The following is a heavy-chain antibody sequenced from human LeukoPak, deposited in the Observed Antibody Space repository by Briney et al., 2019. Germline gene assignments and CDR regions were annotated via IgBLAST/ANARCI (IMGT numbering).Heavy chain of an antibody. CDR3: ARDFSQQLVPFDY. Sequence: PGGSLRLSCAASGSTFSSYAMSRVRQAPGKGLEWVSAISGSGGSTYYADSVKGRFTISRDNSKNTLYLQMNSLRAEDTAVYYCARDFSQQLVPFDYWGQGTLVTVSS. J-gene: IGHJ4*02. CDR2: ISGSGGST. D-gene: IGHD6-13*01. CDR1: GSTFSSYA. V-gene: IGHV3-23*01.